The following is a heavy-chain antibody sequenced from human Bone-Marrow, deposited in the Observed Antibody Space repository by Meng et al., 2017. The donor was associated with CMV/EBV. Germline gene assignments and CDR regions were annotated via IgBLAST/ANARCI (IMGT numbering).Heavy chain of an antibody. CDR1: GGTFSSYT. CDR2: IIPTLGIA. J-gene: IGHJ6*02. CDR3: ARAGSHDFWSGYLSYYYYYGMDV. Sequence: SVKVSCKASGGTFSSYTISWVRQAPGQGLEWMGRIIPTLGIANYAQKFQGRVTITRNTSISTAYMELSSLRSEDTAVYYGARAGSHDFWSGYLSYYYYYGMDVWGQGTTVTVSS. V-gene: IGHV1-69*02. D-gene: IGHD3-3*01.